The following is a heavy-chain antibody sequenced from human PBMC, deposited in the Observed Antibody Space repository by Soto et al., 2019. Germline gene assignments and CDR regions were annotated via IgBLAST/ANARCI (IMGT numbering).Heavy chain of an antibody. CDR1: GASISGFY. J-gene: IGHJ5*02. D-gene: IGHD3-16*01. CDR3: VRDGPKTLRNWLGP. Sequence: SETLSLTCTVSGASISGFYWSWIRKSAGKGLEWIGRIYATGTTGYNPSLKSRVMMSVDTSKKQFSLNFRSVSASYTAVYYFVRDGPKTLRNWLGPWGQGISITFSS. CDR2: IYATGTT. V-gene: IGHV4-4*07.